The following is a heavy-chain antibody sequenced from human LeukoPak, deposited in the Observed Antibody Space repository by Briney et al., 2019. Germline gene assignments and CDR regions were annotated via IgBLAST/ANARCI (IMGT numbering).Heavy chain of an antibody. Sequence: SETLSLTCTVSGYSISSGYYWGWIRQPPGKGLEWIGSIHHSGSTNYNPSLKSRVTISLDTSKNQFSLKLSSVTAADTAVYYCARDPVLFPFDYWGQGTLVTVSS. D-gene: IGHD3-16*01. CDR3: ARDPVLFPFDY. J-gene: IGHJ4*02. CDR2: IHHSGST. V-gene: IGHV4-38-2*02. CDR1: GYSISSGYY.